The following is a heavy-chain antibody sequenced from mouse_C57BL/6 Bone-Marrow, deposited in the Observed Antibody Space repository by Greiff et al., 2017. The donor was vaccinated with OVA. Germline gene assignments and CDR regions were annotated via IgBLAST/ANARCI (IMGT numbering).Heavy chain of an antibody. V-gene: IGHV1-76*01. Sequence: VQLQQSGAELVRPGASVKLSCKASGYTFTDYYINWVKQRPGQGLEWIARIYPGSGNTYYNEKFKGKATLTAEKSSSTAYMQLSSLTSEDSAVYFCAKEINWDLDYWGQGTTLTVSS. CDR1: GYTFTDYY. CDR2: IYPGSGNT. J-gene: IGHJ2*01. D-gene: IGHD4-1*01. CDR3: AKEINWDLDY.